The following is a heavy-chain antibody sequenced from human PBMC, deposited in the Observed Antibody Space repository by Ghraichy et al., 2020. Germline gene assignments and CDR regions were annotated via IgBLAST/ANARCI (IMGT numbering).Heavy chain of an antibody. CDR3: ARGGHYYYDSRFDLVDY. CDR1: GFTFSTYS. CDR2: ISSSSSTI. Sequence: GESLNISCAVSGFTFSTYSMNWVRQAPGKGLEWVSYISSSSSTIYYADSVKGRFTISRDNAKKSLYLQMNSLRAEDTAVYYCARGGHYYYDSRFDLVDYWGQGTLVTVSS. J-gene: IGHJ4*02. D-gene: IGHD3-22*01. V-gene: IGHV3-48*04.